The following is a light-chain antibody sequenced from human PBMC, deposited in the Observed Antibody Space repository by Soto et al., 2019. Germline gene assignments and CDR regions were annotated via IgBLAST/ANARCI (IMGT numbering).Light chain of an antibody. CDR1: ESVRSTY. V-gene: IGKV3-20*01. CDR3: QQYGISPWT. J-gene: IGKJ1*01. Sequence: EIVLTQSPGTLSLSPGERATLSCRASESVRSTYLAWYQQKPGQAPRLLIFGASSRATGIPDRFRGSGSGTDFTLTISRLEPADFAVYHCQQYGISPWTFGQGTKVAI. CDR2: GAS.